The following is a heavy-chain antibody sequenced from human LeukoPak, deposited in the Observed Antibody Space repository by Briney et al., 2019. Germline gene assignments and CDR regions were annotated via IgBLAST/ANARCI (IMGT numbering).Heavy chain of an antibody. J-gene: IGHJ6*02. Sequence: SETLSLTCTVSGGSVSFYYWSWIRQPPGKGLEWIGYIYYSGSTNYNPSLRSRVTISVDTSKNQFSLKVSSVTAADTAVYYCARDARGSSYMDVWGQGTTVTVSS. V-gene: IGHV4-59*02. D-gene: IGHD3-10*01. CDR3: ARDARGSSYMDV. CDR1: GGSVSFYY. CDR2: IYYSGST.